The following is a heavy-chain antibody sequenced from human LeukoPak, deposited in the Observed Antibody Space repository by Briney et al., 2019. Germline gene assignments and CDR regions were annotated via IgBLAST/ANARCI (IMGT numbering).Heavy chain of an antibody. V-gene: IGHV3-48*03. J-gene: IGHJ4*02. CDR2: ISSSSNTM. CDR1: GFTFSSDE. CDR3: ARAFDY. Sequence: PGGSRGLSCAASGFTFSSDEMNWVRQDPGKGLEWVSCISSSSNTMYYADSEKGRFTISRDNAKNSLYLQMNSRRDEDTAVYYCARAFDYWGQGTLVAVSS.